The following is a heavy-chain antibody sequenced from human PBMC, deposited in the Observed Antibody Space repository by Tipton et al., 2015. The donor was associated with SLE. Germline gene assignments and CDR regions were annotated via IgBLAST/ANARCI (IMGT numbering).Heavy chain of an antibody. J-gene: IGHJ4*02. CDR3: SRDFVA. D-gene: IGHD2-15*01. CDR1: RGSISISHYY. Sequence: TLSLTCTVSRGSISISHYYWGWVRQSPGKGLEWIGTIYYSGTTYYNPSLKSRVTISLDTSREHFALKVTSVTAADTGMYYCSRDFVAWGQGILVTVSS. V-gene: IGHV4-39*06. CDR2: IYYSGTT.